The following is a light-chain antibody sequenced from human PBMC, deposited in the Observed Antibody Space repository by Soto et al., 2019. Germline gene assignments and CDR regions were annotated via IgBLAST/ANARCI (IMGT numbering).Light chain of an antibody. CDR3: QQYADWG. V-gene: IGKV3-15*01. CDR1: QNVTSN. CDR2: GTS. J-gene: IGKJ1*01. Sequence: MVMTQSPATLSVSPGERVTLSCRTSQNVTSNLAWYQLKPGQTPSLLIYGTSTRAPDIPVRFSGSGSGTEFTLTITSVQSGDSAVYYCQQYADWGFGPGTKVEIK.